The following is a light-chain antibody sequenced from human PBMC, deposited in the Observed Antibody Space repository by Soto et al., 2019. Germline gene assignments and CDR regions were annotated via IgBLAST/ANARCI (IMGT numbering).Light chain of an antibody. CDR3: QQYYSTPT. J-gene: IGKJ1*01. CDR2: WAS. V-gene: IGKV4-1*01. CDR1: HNILYRSNNKNS. Sequence: DIVMTQSPDSLAVSLGEGATINCKSIHNILYRSNNKNSLAWYQQKPGQPPKLLIFWASTRESGIPDRFSGSGSGTDFTLTISSLQAEDVAGYYCQQYYSTPTFGQGTKVEIK.